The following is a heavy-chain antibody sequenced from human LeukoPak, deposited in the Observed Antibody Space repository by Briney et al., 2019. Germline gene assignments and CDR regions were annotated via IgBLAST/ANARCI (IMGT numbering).Heavy chain of an antibody. Sequence: PSETLSLTCTVSGGSISSSSYYWGWIRQPPGKGLEWIGSIYYSGSTYYNPSLKSRVTISVDTSKNQFSLKLSSVTAADTAVYYCARDPKELGTFDYFDYWGQGTLVTVSS. D-gene: IGHD7-27*01. J-gene: IGHJ4*02. CDR3: ARDPKELGTFDYFDY. V-gene: IGHV4-39*07. CDR1: GGSISSSSYY. CDR2: IYYSGST.